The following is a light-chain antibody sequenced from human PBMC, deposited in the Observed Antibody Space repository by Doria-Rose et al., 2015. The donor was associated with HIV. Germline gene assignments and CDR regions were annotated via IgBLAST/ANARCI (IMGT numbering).Light chain of an antibody. Sequence: TQSPGPLGMPLGERATLNCKSNQSLLYTSKNYLAWYQQKPGQPPKLLIYWASTRQSGVPARFSGSGSGTDFTLTISSLEAEDVAVYYCQQYYDTPSFGPGTTVDIK. CDR2: WAS. CDR1: QSLLYTSKNY. CDR3: QQYYDTPS. J-gene: IGKJ3*01. V-gene: IGKV4-1*01.